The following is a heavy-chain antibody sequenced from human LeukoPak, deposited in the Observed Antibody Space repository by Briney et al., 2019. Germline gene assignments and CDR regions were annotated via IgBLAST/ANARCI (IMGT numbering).Heavy chain of an antibody. V-gene: IGHV1-69*06. CDR3: ARGAYSGWHLSPYYYYYMDV. CDR2: IIPIFGTA. Sequence: ASVKVSCKASGGTFSSYAISWVRQAPGQGLEWMGGIIPIFGTANYAQKFQGRVTITADKSTSTAYMELSSLRSEDTAVYYCARGAYSGWHLSPYYYYYMDVWGKGTTVTISS. CDR1: GGTFSSYA. D-gene: IGHD6-19*01. J-gene: IGHJ6*03.